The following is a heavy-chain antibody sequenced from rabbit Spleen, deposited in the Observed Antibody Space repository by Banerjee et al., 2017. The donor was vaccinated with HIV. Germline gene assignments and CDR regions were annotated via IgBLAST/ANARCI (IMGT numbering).Heavy chain of an antibody. CDR2: IYAGAGNT. D-gene: IGHD6-1*01. V-gene: IGHV1S45*01. Sequence: QEQLVESGGGLVQPGGSLKLSCKASGFDFSAYGVSWVRQAPGKGLEWIGCIYAGAGNTYYANWAKGRFTISKTSSTTVTLQMTSLTAADTATYFCARDLPSDGYYFVLWGPGTLVTVS. J-gene: IGHJ4*01. CDR3: ARDLPSDGYYFVL. CDR1: GFDFSAYG.